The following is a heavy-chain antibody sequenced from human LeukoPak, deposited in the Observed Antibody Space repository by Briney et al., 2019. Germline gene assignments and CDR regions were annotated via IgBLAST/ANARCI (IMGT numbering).Heavy chain of an antibody. CDR3: ARDHIAVAGSPFDQ. D-gene: IGHD6-13*01. CDR1: GFPFSSYS. V-gene: IGHV3-21*05. CDR2: ISSSSSYI. Sequence: GGSLRLSCAASGFPFSSYSMNWVRQAPGKGLEWISYISSSSSYIYYADSVKGRFTISRDNAKNSLYLQMNSLRAEDTAVYYCARDHIAVAGSPFDQWGQGTLVTVSS. J-gene: IGHJ4*02.